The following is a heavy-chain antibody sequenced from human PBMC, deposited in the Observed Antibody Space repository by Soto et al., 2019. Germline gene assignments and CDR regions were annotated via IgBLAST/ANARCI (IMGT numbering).Heavy chain of an antibody. V-gene: IGHV1-3*01. Sequence: QVQLVQSGAEVKKPGASVKVSCKASGYTFTSYAMHWVRQAPGQRLEWMGWINAGNGNTKYSQKFQGRVTITRDTSASTAYMELSSLRSEDTAVYYCARDGITGTTRNWVDPWGQGTLVTVSS. CDR2: INAGNGNT. CDR1: GYTFTSYA. D-gene: IGHD1-7*01. CDR3: ARDGITGTTRNWVDP. J-gene: IGHJ5*02.